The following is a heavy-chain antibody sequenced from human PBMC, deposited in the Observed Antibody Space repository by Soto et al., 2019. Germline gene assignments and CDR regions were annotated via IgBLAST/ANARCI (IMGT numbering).Heavy chain of an antibody. Sequence: QVQLQESGPGLVKPSQTLSLTCTVSGGSTSSDNYWSWIRQPPGTGLEWIGHIYYSGNTDYNPSLKSRLAISIDTSKNQFSLKRSSVTAADTAVYFCAREGGESSDGLYYFDSWGQGSLVTVSS. CDR1: GGSTSSDNY. CDR3: AREGGESSDGLYYFDS. J-gene: IGHJ4*02. CDR2: IYYSGNT. V-gene: IGHV4-30-4*01. D-gene: IGHD3-16*01.